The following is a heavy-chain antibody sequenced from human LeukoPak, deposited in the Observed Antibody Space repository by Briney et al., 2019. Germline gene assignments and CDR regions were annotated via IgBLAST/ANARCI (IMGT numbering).Heavy chain of an antibody. Sequence: PSQTLSLTCTVSGGSISSGGYYWSWIRQHPGKGLEWIGYIYYSGSTYYNPSLKSRVTISVDTSKNQFSLKLSSVTAADTAVYYCAREGRYDFWSGSPPGWFDPLGQGTLVTVSS. CDR1: GGSISSGGYY. J-gene: IGHJ5*02. V-gene: IGHV4-31*03. D-gene: IGHD3-3*01. CDR2: IYYSGST. CDR3: AREGRYDFWSGSPPGWFDP.